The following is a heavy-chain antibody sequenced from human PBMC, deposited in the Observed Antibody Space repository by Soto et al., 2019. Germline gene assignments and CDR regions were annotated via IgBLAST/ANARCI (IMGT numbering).Heavy chain of an antibody. CDR3: AKWTLDDYGDHNFDY. CDR1: GFTVSSYG. V-gene: IGHV3-30*18. D-gene: IGHD4-17*01. J-gene: IGHJ4*02. CDR2: ISYDGSNK. Sequence: QVQLVESGGGVVQPGRSLRLSCAASGFTVSSYGMHWVRQAPGKGLEWVAVISYDGSNKYYADSVKGRFTISRDNSKNTLYLQMNSLRAEDTAVYYCAKWTLDDYGDHNFDYGGQGTLVTVSS.